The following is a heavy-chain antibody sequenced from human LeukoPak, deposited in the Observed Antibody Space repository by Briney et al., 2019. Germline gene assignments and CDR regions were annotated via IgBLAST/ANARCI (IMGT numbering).Heavy chain of an antibody. J-gene: IGHJ4*02. D-gene: IGHD3-22*01. CDR1: GFTFSSNS. Sequence: AGSLSLSCAASGFTFSSNSMNWVRQAPGQGLEWVSSISSSSSYIYYADSVKGRFTISRDNAKNSLYLQMNSLRAEDTAVYYCASESDSSGYSETDYWGQGTLVTVSS. CDR2: ISSSSSYI. CDR3: ASESDSSGYSETDY. V-gene: IGHV3-21*01.